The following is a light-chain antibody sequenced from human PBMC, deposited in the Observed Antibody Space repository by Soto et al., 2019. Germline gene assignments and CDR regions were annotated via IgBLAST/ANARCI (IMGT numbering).Light chain of an antibody. CDR2: EVG. CDR3: SSYTSSNTVV. CDR1: SSDVGTYIY. J-gene: IGLJ2*01. V-gene: IGLV2-14*01. Sequence: QSALTQPASVSGSPGQSITISCTGTSSDVGTYIYVSWYLQHPGKAPKLLIYEVGNRPSGVSNRFSGSKSGNTASLTISGLQAEDEADYYCSSYTSSNTVVFGVGTKLTVL.